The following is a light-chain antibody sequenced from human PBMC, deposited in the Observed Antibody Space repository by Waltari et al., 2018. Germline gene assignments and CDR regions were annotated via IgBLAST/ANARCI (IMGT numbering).Light chain of an antibody. CDR1: DIAFKN. Sequence: SYVLTQPPSVSVAPGQTAKLPCGGSDIAFKNLHWYQQKPGQAPVLVVYDDTDRPSGIPERFSGSNSRNTATLTISRVEAGDEADYYCQVWDHGSDGGVFGGGTELIV. J-gene: IGLJ3*02. CDR3: QVWDHGSDGGV. V-gene: IGLV3-21*02. CDR2: DDT.